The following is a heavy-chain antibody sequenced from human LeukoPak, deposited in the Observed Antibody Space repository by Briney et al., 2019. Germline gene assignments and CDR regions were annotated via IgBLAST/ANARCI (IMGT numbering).Heavy chain of an antibody. CDR1: GCSISSYY. V-gene: IGHV4-59*01. Sequence: PSETLSLTCTVSGCSISSYYWGWVRQPPGEALEWIGYIYYSGSTSHNSSLKSRVTTSVDTSKNQFSLKLNSVTAADTAVYYCARMGPISGTVGSFDQWGHGTLVTVSS. J-gene: IGHJ4*01. D-gene: IGHD3-10*01. CDR3: ARMGPISGTVGSFDQ. CDR2: IYYSGST.